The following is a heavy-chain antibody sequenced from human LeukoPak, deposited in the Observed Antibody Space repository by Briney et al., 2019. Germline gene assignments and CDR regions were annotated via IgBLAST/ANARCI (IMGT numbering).Heavy chain of an antibody. D-gene: IGHD2-21*01. CDR3: ARGPYCGDDCYFDS. Sequence: SETLSLTCTVSGGSISDYFWSWIRQPAGKGLEWIGRIYSSGSTPYNPSLKSRVTMSVDTSKNQFSLRLTSVTAADTAVYYCARGPYCGDDCYFDSWGRGTLFTVSS. V-gene: IGHV4-4*07. J-gene: IGHJ4*02. CDR2: IYSSGST. CDR1: GGSISDYF.